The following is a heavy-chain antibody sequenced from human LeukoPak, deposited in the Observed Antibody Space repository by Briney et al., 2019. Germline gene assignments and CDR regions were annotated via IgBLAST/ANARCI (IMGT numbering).Heavy chain of an antibody. CDR1: GGSISSSSYY. J-gene: IGHJ4*02. Sequence: NASETLSLTCTVSGGSISSSSYYWGWIRQPPGKGLEWIGSIYYSGSTYYNPSLKSRVTISVDKSKNQFSLKLSSVTAADTAVYYCARVAGTPHYFDYWGQGTLVTVSS. CDR3: ARVAGTPHYFDY. D-gene: IGHD6-19*01. CDR2: IYYSGST. V-gene: IGHV4-39*07.